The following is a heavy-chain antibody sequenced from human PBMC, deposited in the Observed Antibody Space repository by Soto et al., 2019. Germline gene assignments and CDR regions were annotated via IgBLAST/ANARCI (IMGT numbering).Heavy chain of an antibody. CDR3: ARTLRHYYDFWSGYHDY. CDR1: GFTFSSYS. D-gene: IGHD3-3*01. V-gene: IGHV3-21*01. CDR2: ISSSSSYI. Sequence: LRLSCAASGFTFSSYSMNWVRQAPGKGLGWVSSISSSSSYIYYADSVKGRFTISRDNAKNSLYLQMNSLRAEDTAVYYCARTLRHYYDFWSGYHDYWGQGALVTVSS. J-gene: IGHJ4*02.